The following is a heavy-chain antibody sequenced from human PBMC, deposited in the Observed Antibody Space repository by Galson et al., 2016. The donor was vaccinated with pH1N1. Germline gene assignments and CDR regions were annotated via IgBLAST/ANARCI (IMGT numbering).Heavy chain of an antibody. V-gene: IGHV3-23*01. D-gene: IGHD1-14*01. CDR3: AKSGRTARQILAPRDGMDV. Sequence: SLRLSCAASGFPFSAYAMNWIRQTPGKGPEWVSVISGGAGSTKYADSVRGRFTISRDNSNDTTFLQMTNLRVEDTAIYYCAKSGRTARQILAPRDGMDVWVQGTTV. CDR2: ISGGAGST. J-gene: IGHJ6*02. CDR1: GFPFSAYA.